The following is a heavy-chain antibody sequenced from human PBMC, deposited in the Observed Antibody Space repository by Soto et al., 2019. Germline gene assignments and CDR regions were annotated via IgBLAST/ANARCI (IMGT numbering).Heavy chain of an antibody. D-gene: IGHD2-15*01. CDR2: INHSGST. CDR3: ARAAPRFCSGGSCYSGGDY. V-gene: IGHV4-34*01. CDR1: GGSFSGYY. J-gene: IGHJ4*02. Sequence: SETLSLTCAVYGGSFSGYYWSWIRQPPGKGLEWIGEINHSGSTNYNPSLKSRVTISVDTSKNQFSLKLSSVTAADTAVYYCARAAPRFCSGGSCYSGGDYWGQGTLVTVSS.